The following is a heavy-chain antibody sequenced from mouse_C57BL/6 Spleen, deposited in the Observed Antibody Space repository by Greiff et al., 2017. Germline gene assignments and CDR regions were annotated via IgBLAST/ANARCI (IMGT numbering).Heavy chain of an antibody. Sequence: VQLQQSGPELVKPGASVKISCKASGYTFTDYYMNWVKQSHGKSLEWIGDINPNNGGTSYNQKFKGKATLTVDKSSSTAYMELRSLTSEDSAVYYCARPTVVANWYFDVWGTGTTVTVSS. CDR3: ARPTVVANWYFDV. J-gene: IGHJ1*03. CDR1: GYTFTDYY. V-gene: IGHV1-26*01. D-gene: IGHD1-1*01. CDR2: INPNNGGT.